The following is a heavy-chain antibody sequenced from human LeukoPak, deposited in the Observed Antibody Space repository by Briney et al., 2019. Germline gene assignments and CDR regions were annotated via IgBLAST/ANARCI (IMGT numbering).Heavy chain of an antibody. CDR1: GFTFSSYE. Sequence: PGGSLRLSCAASGFTFSSYETNWVRQAPGKGLEWVSYISSSGSTIYYADSVKGRFTISRDNARNSLYLQMNSLRAEDTAVYYCARDRGSYYYYMDVWGKGTTVTVSS. J-gene: IGHJ6*03. CDR2: ISSSGSTI. CDR3: ARDRGSYYYYMDV. D-gene: IGHD1-26*01. V-gene: IGHV3-48*03.